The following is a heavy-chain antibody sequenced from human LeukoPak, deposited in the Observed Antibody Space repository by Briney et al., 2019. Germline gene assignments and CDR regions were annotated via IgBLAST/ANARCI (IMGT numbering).Heavy chain of an antibody. D-gene: IGHD6-6*01. CDR1: GFTFSSYS. CDR2: ISSSSSYI. V-gene: IGHV3-21*01. Sequence: GGSLRLSCAASGFTFSSYSMNWVRQAPGKGLEWVSSISSSSSYIYYADSVKGRFTISRDNAKNSLYLQMNSLRAEDTAVYYCASGLLQLAGFDHGGQGTLVTVSS. J-gene: IGHJ4*02. CDR3: ASGLLQLAGFDH.